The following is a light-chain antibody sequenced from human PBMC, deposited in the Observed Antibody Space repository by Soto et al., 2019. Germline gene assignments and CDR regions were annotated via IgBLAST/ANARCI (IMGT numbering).Light chain of an antibody. Sequence: DIQMTQSPSTLSASVGDRVTITCRASQSISSWLAWYQQKPGKAPKLLIYKASSLESGVPSRFSGSGSGTEVTLNISSLQPDDFATYYCQQYNSYSPSYTVGQGTKLEIK. CDR3: QQYNSYSPSYT. V-gene: IGKV1-5*03. J-gene: IGKJ2*01. CDR1: QSISSW. CDR2: KAS.